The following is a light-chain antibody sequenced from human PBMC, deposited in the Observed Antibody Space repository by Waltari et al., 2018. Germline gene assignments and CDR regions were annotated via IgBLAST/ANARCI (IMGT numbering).Light chain of an antibody. CDR2: NTN. V-gene: IGLV8-61*01. Sequence: QTVVTQEPSFSVSPGGTVTLTCGLTSGSVSSNYYPSWYQQTPGQAPRTLIYNTNIRSSGVPDRCSGSILGNKAALSITGAQADDESDYYCVVYMGSDIWVFGGGTKLTVL. CDR1: SGSVSSNYY. CDR3: VVYMGSDIWV. J-gene: IGLJ3*02.